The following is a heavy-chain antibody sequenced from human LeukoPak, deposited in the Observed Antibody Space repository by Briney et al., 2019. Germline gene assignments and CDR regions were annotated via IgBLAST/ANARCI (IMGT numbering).Heavy chain of an antibody. J-gene: IGHJ4*02. CDR2: ISAYNGNT. CDR3: AILRSSLGY. D-gene: IGHD4-17*01. CDR1: GYTFTNYG. Sequence: ASVKVSCKASGYTFTNYGIRWVRQAPGQALEWMGWISAYNGNTNYAQKLQGRVTMTTDTSTSTAYMELRSVRSDDTAVYYRAILRSSLGYWGQGTLVTVSS. V-gene: IGHV1-18*01.